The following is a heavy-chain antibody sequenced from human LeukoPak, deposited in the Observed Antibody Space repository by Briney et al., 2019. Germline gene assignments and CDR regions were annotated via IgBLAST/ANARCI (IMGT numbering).Heavy chain of an antibody. CDR3: ARVLSFPYLLDS. J-gene: IGHJ4*02. D-gene: IGHD2/OR15-2a*01. CDR2: IYFRGTT. V-gene: IGHV4-59*01. Sequence: SETLSLTCSVSGDSFSDYYWTWIRRPPGGRLEWIGHIYFRGTTKYNPSLKNRVTISVDTSKNQVSLTLTSVTAADTAVYSCARVLSFPYLLDSWGRGTQVTVSS. CDR1: GDSFSDYY.